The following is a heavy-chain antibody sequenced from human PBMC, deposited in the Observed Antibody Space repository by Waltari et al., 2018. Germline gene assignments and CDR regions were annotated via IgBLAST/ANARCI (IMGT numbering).Heavy chain of an antibody. CDR3: ASEGIVVVVRGGFDY. D-gene: IGHD2-15*01. Sequence: EVQLVESGGGLVQPGGSLRLSCAASGFTFSSYWMSWVRQAPGKGLEWVANIKQDGSEKYDVDSVKGRFTISRDNAKNSLYLQMNSLRAEDTAVYYCASEGIVVVVRGGFDYWGQGTLVTVSS. V-gene: IGHV3-7*01. J-gene: IGHJ4*02. CDR2: IKQDGSEK. CDR1: GFTFSSYW.